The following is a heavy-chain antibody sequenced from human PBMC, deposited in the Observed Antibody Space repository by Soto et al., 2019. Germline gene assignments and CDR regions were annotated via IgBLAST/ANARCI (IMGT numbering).Heavy chain of an antibody. CDR3: ARDSGLPIPDFWSGYYMLWGTHVSYGMDV. CDR1: GGTFSSYA. Sequence: SVKVSCKASGGTFSSYAISWVRQAPGQGLEWMGGIIPIFGTANYAQKFQGRVTITADESTSTAYMELSSLRSEDTAVYYCARDSGLPIPDFWSGYYMLWGTHVSYGMDVWGQGTTVTVSS. V-gene: IGHV1-69*13. D-gene: IGHD3-3*01. CDR2: IIPIFGTA. J-gene: IGHJ6*02.